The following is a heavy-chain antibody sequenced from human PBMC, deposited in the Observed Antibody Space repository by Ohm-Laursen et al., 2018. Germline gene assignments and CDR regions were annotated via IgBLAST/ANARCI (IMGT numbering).Heavy chain of an antibody. V-gene: IGHV3-11*01. J-gene: IGHJ4*02. D-gene: IGHD3-3*01. CDR3: ARGSRYSLDY. CDR2: ISSSSSTI. Sequence: SLRLSCAASGFTFSDYYMSWIRQAPGKGLEWLSYISSSSSTIFYADSVKGRFTISRDNARNSLYLQMNNLRADDTAVYYCARGSRYSLDYWGQGTLVTVSS. CDR1: GFTFSDYY.